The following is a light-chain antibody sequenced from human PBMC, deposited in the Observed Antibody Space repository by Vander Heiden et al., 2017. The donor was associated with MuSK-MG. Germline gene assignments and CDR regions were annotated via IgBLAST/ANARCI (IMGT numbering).Light chain of an antibody. Sequence: SYALTQPPSVSVSPGQTASLTCSGDKLGDNYDSWYQQRPGQSPVLVVYQDTNRPSGIPERFSGANSGNTATLTISGTQSMEEADYYCQAWGSSTPFVFGTGTKVTVL. CDR3: QAWGSSTPFV. V-gene: IGLV3-1*01. CDR2: QDT. CDR1: KLGDNY. J-gene: IGLJ1*01.